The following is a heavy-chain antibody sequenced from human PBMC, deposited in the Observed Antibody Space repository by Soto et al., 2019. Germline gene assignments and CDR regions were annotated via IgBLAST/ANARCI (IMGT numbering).Heavy chain of an antibody. V-gene: IGHV1-2*02. Sequence: ASVKVSCKASGCTFTGYYMHWVRQAPGQGLEWMGWINPNSGGTNYAQKFQGRVTMTRDTSISTAYMELSRLRSDDTAVYYCATRRGDIVGATTPYDAFDIWGQGTMVTVSS. D-gene: IGHD1-26*01. CDR2: INPNSGGT. CDR3: ATRRGDIVGATTPYDAFDI. J-gene: IGHJ3*02. CDR1: GCTFTGYY.